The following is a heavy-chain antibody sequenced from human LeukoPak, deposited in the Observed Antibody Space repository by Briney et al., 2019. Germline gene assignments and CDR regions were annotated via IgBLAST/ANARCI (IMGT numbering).Heavy chain of an antibody. V-gene: IGHV3-64*01. CDR3: ARDRDCSSTSCYAPFDY. D-gene: IGHD2-2*01. CDR1: GFTFSSYA. CDR2: ISSNGGST. Sequence: GGSLRLSCAAFGFTFSSYAMHWVRQAPGKGLEYVSAISSNGGSTYYANSVKGRFTVSRDNSKNTLYLQMGSLRAEDMAVYYCARDRDCSSTSCYAPFDYWGQGTLVTVSS. J-gene: IGHJ4*02.